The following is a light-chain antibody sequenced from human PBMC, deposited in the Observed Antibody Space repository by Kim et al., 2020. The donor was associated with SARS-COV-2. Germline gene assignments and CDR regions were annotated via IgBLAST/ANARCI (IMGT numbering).Light chain of an antibody. CDR3: QQYSTTPWT. Sequence: PGESATLSCRASQRVSSTYIAWYQQKPGQAPRLLISRASRRATGIPDRFSGSGSGTDFTLTVSRLDPEDVAVYYCQQYSTTPWTFGQGTKLEI. J-gene: IGKJ2*01. CDR1: QRVSSTY. V-gene: IGKV3-20*01. CDR2: RAS.